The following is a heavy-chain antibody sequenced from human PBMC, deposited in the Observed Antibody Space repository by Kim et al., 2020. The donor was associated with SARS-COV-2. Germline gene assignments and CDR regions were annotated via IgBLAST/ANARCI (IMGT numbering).Heavy chain of an antibody. V-gene: IGHV1-18*04. J-gene: IGHJ4*02. CDR3: ARGAYGDVSFDY. CDR1: GYMFTSYG. CDR2: ISARDGNT. D-gene: IGHD4-17*01. Sequence: ASVKVSCKACGYMFTSYGFSWVRQAPGQWLEWLGWISARDGNTKYGQKVQGRVIMTTDTSTNTAYMELWSLRSDDTAMDYCARGAYGDVSFDYWGQGTLV.